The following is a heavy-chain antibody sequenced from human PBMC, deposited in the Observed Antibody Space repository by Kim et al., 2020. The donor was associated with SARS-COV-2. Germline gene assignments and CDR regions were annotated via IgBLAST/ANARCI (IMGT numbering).Heavy chain of an antibody. V-gene: IGHV5-51*01. CDR1: GYSFTSYW. CDR2: IYPGDSDT. J-gene: IGHJ6*02. D-gene: IGHD2-21*02. Sequence: GESLKISCKGSGYSFTSYWIGWVRQMPGKGLEWMGIIYPGDSDTRYSPSFQGQVTISADKSISTAYLQWSSLKASDTGMYYFAGTYCGGDCYPGYYYYGMDVWSQGTTVTVSS. CDR3: AGTYCGGDCYPGYYYYGMDV.